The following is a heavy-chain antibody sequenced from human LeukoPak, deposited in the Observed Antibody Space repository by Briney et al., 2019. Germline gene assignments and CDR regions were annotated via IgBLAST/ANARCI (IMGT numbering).Heavy chain of an antibody. Sequence: ETLSLTCTVSGYSISSGYYWGWIRQPPGKGLEWVSSISSSSIYIYCADSLKGRFTISRNNAKNSLYLHIDSLRAEDTAVYYCARGRVGQWLVDAFDIWGQGTMVTVSS. D-gene: IGHD6-19*01. CDR2: ISSSSIYI. CDR1: GYSISSGYY. CDR3: ARGRVGQWLVDAFDI. V-gene: IGHV3-21*01. J-gene: IGHJ3*02.